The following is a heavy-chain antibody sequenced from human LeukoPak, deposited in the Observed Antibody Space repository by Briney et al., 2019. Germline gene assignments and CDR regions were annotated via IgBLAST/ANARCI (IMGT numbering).Heavy chain of an antibody. CDR3: ARLGSGYEMSEWELNYYYYYMDV. J-gene: IGHJ6*03. CDR2: IYTSGST. D-gene: IGHD1-26*01. Sequence: SETLSLTCTVSGGSISSGSYYWSWIWQPAGKGLEWIGRIYTSGSTNYNPSLKSRVTISVDTSKNQFSLKLSSVTAADTAVYYCARLGSGYEMSEWELNYYYYYMDVWGKGTTVTVSS. CDR1: GGSISSGSYY. V-gene: IGHV4-61*02.